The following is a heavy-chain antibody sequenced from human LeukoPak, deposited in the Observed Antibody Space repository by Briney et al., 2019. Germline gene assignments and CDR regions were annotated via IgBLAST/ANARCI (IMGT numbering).Heavy chain of an antibody. D-gene: IGHD3-22*01. CDR3: ARGTPYYYDSSGDSAYYFDY. CDR1: GGFISSYY. V-gene: IGHV4-59*01. Sequence: SETLSLTCTVSGGFISSYYWSWIRQPPGKGLEWIGYIYYSGSTNYNPSLKSRVTISVDTSKNQFSLKLSSVTAADTAVYYCARGTPYYYDSSGDSAYYFDYWGQGTLVTVSS. J-gene: IGHJ4*02. CDR2: IYYSGST.